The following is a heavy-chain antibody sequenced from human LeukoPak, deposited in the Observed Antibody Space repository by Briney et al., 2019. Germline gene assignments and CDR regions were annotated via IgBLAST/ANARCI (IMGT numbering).Heavy chain of an antibody. CDR1: GFTFSSFG. CDR2: IWYDGGHK. J-gene: IGHJ4*02. CDR3: ARDRDYDSANFDY. V-gene: IGHV3-33*01. Sequence: GRSLRLSCAASGFTFSSFGMHWVRQAPGKGLEWVAVIWYDGGHKYYADSVKGLFSISRDNSKNTLYLQMNSLRAEDTAVYYCARDRDYDSANFDYWGQGTLVTVPS. D-gene: IGHD3-22*01.